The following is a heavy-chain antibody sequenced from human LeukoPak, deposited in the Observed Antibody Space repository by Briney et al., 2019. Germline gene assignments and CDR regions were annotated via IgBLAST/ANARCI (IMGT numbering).Heavy chain of an antibody. CDR2: ISYDGSNK. J-gene: IGHJ4*02. Sequence: GGSLRLSCAASGFTFSSYAMHWVRQAPGKGLEWVAVISYDGSNKYYADSVKGRFTISRDNSKNTLYLQMNSLRAEDTAVYYCARGRGYCSSTSCHDHFDYWGQGTLVSVSS. CDR3: ARGRGYCSSTSCHDHFDY. D-gene: IGHD2-2*01. V-gene: IGHV3-30-3*01. CDR1: GFTFSSYA.